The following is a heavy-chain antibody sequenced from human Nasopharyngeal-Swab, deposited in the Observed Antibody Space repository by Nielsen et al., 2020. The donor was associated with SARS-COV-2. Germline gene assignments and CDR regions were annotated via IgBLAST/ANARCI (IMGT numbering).Heavy chain of an antibody. J-gene: IGHJ4*02. CDR2: IYSGGST. D-gene: IGHD5-12*01. CDR3: ARARGYSGYGY. V-gene: IGHV3-53*04. Sequence: VRQAPGKGLEWVSVIYSGGSTYYADSVKGRFTISRHNSKNTLYLQMNSLRSDDTAVYYCARARGYSGYGYWGQGTLVTVSS.